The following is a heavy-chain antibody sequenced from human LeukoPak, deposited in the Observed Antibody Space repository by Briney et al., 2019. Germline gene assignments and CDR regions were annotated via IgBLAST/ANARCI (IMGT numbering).Heavy chain of an antibody. Sequence: PSETLSLTCTVSGGSISSGGYYWSWIRQHPGEGLEWIGYIYYSGSTYYNPSLKSRVTISVDTSKNQFSLKLSSVTAADTAVYYCARVWGGGTYYFDYWGQGTLVTVSS. CDR1: GGSISSGGYY. J-gene: IGHJ4*02. CDR3: ARVWGGGTYYFDY. V-gene: IGHV4-31*03. D-gene: IGHD4-23*01. CDR2: IYYSGST.